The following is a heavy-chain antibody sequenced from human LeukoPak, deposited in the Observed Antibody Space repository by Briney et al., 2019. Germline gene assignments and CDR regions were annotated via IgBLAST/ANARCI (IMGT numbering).Heavy chain of an antibody. D-gene: IGHD6-13*01. CDR2: IYPGDSDT. CDR1: GYSFTSYW. V-gene: IGHV5-51*01. Sequence: GESLKISCKGSGYSFTSYWIGWVRQMPGKGLEWMGIIYPGDSDTRYSPSFQGQVTISADKSFSTAYLQWSSLKASDTAMYYCARPDAAGPNGYYYGMDVWGEGTTVTVSS. J-gene: IGHJ6*04. CDR3: ARPDAAGPNGYYYGMDV.